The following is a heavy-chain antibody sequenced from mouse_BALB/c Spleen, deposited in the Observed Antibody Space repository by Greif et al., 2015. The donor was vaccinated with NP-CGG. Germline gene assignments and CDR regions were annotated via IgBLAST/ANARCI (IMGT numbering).Heavy chain of an antibody. V-gene: IGHV1-80*01. CDR3: ARNYGSSYDAMDY. D-gene: IGHD1-1*01. Sequence: VQLQESGAELVRPGSSVKISCKASGYAFSSYWMNWVKQRPGQGLEWIGQIYPGDGDTNYNGKFKGKATLTADKSSSTAYMQLSSLTSEDSAVYFCARNYGSSYDAMDYWGQGTSVTVSS. J-gene: IGHJ4*01. CDR1: GYAFSSYW. CDR2: IYPGDGDT.